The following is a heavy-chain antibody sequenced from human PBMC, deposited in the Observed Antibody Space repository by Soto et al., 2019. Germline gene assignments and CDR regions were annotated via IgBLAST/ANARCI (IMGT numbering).Heavy chain of an antibody. CDR3: VTAVRGYNANGDL. D-gene: IGHD5-12*01. CDR2: IKADGTEK. V-gene: IGHV3-7*03. CDR1: GFTFSSYW. Sequence: VQLVESGGDLVQPGGSLRLSCVGSGFTFSSYWMGWVRQTPGKGLEWVATIKADGTEKDYVDSVKGRFIFSRDNAKTSVYLEMTSLRAEDTAVYYCVTAVRGYNANGDLWGQGTTVTVSS. J-gene: IGHJ6*02.